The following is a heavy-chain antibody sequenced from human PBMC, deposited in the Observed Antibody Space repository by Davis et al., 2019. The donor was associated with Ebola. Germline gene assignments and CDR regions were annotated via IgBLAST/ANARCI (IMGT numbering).Heavy chain of an antibody. Sequence: ASVKVSCKASGYTFTDYAIHWVRQAPGQGLEWMGWVNPTTGGTNYAPKFQGRVTMTTDTSITTAYMALRSLASDDTAVYYCARGYGGDTGSVCWGQGTLVTVSS. J-gene: IGHJ4*02. V-gene: IGHV1-2*02. CDR2: VNPTTGGT. CDR3: ARGYGGDTGSVC. CDR1: GYTFTDYA. D-gene: IGHD4-23*01.